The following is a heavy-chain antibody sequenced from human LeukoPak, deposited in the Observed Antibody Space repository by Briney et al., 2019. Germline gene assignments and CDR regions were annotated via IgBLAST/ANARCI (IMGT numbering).Heavy chain of an antibody. CDR3: ARAGRIGSWYGTLP. CDR1: GYTFTSYG. CDR2: ISAYNGNT. Sequence: GASVKVSCKASGYTFTSYGISWVRQAPGQGLEWMGWISAYNGNTNYAQQLQGRVTMTTDTSTSTAYMEPRSLRSDDTAVYYCARAGRIGSWYGTLPWGQGTLVTVSS. V-gene: IGHV1-18*01. J-gene: IGHJ5*02. D-gene: IGHD6-13*01.